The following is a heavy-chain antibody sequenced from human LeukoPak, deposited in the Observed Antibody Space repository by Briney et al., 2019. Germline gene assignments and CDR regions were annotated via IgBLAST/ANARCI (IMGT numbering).Heavy chain of an antibody. V-gene: IGHV3-23*01. Sequence: SGGSLRLSCTASGFTFSNYGMSWVRQAPGKGLEWVSGISGSGGSTYYADSVKGRFTISRDNSKNTLYLQMNSLRAEDTAVYYCAKDYYGSGSYYNPSEYWFDPWGQGTLVTVSS. CDR3: AKDYYGSGSYYNPSEYWFDP. CDR2: ISGSGGST. CDR1: GFTFSNYG. J-gene: IGHJ5*02. D-gene: IGHD3-10*01.